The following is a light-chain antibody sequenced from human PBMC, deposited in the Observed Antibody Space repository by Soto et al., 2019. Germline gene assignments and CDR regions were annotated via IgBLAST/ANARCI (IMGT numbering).Light chain of an antibody. Sequence: QSVLTQPPSASGTPGQRVTISCSGGSSNIGSQFVYWYHQVPGRAPKLLIYRTDQRPSGVPDRFAGSKYGASASLAFSGLQSEDEGDYFCASWDVSGRWMYGGGTKLTVL. CDR3: ASWDVSGRWM. CDR1: SSNIGSQF. V-gene: IGLV1-47*01. J-gene: IGLJ3*02. CDR2: RTD.